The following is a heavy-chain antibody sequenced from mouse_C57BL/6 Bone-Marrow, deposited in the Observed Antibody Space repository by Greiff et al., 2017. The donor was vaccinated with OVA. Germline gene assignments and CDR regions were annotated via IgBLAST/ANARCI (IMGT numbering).Heavy chain of an antibody. Sequence: QVQLQQSGPELVKPGASVKISCKASGYTFTDYYINWVKQRPGQGLEWIGWIFPGSGSTYYNEKFKGKATFTVDKSSSTAYMLLSSLTSEDAAVYFCARLGVLLRGYWYFDVWGTGTTVTVSS. CDR2: IFPGSGST. V-gene: IGHV1-75*01. CDR1: GYTFTDYY. CDR3: ARLGVLLRGYWYFDV. D-gene: IGHD1-1*01. J-gene: IGHJ1*03.